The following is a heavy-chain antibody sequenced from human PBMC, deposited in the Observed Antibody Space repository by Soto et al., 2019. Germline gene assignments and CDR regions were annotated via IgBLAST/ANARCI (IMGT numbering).Heavy chain of an antibody. CDR3: ARDGSSWYNCFDP. J-gene: IGHJ5*02. CDR1: GGSISSYY. V-gene: IGHV4-59*01. Sequence: PSESLSLTCTVSGGSISSYYLSWIRQPPGKGLEWIGYIYYSGSTNYNPSLKSRVTISVDTSKNQFSLKLSSVTAADTAVYYWARDGSSWYNCFDPWGQGTLVTVSS. D-gene: IGHD6-13*01. CDR2: IYYSGST.